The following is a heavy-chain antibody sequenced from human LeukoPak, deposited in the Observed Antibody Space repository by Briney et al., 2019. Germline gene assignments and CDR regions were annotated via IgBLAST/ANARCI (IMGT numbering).Heavy chain of an antibody. J-gene: IGHJ4*02. CDR3: ARDLSSYGDLRYYFDY. D-gene: IGHD4-17*01. CDR2: IKRDGGEK. CDR1: GFTFSSYW. V-gene: IGHV3-7*01. Sequence: PGGSLRLSCAGSGFTFSSYWMGWVRQAPGRGLEWVANIKRDGGEKYYVDSVKGRFTISRDNAKNSLYLQMSSLRAEDTAIYYCARDLSSYGDLRYYFDYWGQGTLVTVSS.